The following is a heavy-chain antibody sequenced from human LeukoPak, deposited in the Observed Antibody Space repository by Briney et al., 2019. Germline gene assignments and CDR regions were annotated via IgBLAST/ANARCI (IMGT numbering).Heavy chain of an antibody. V-gene: IGHV3-23*01. D-gene: IGHD1-26*01. CDR3: AKDYSGTYLDAFDI. CDR1: GFTFSSYA. CDR2: ISGSGSTT. J-gene: IGHJ3*02. Sequence: GGSLRLSCAASGFTFSSYAMSWVRQAPGKGLEWVLSISGSGSTTYYANSVKGRFTISRDNSKNTLHLQMNSLRAEDTAVYYCAKDYSGTYLDAFDIWGQGTMVTVSS.